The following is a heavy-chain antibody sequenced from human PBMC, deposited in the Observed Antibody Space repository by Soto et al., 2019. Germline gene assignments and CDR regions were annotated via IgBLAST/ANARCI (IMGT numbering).Heavy chain of an antibody. CDR2: ISSSSSYI. CDR1: GFTFISYS. V-gene: IGHV3-21*01. J-gene: IGHJ6*02. D-gene: IGHD5-12*01. Sequence: GGSLRLSCAASGFTFISYSMNWVRQAPGKGLEWVSSISSSSSYIYYADSVKGRFTISRDNAKNSLYLQMNSLRAEDTAVYYCARDFGYSGYELLWDYYYYGMDVWGQGTTVTVSS. CDR3: ARDFGYSGYELLWDYYYYGMDV.